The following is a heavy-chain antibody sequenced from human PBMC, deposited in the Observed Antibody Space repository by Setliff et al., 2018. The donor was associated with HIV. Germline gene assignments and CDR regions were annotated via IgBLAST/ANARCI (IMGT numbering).Heavy chain of an antibody. Sequence: GGSLGLSCAASGFTFSNYIMNWVRQAPGKGLEWVSSISSSSSYIYYADSVKGRFTISRDNAENSLYLQMNSLRVEDTAVYYCTRNPHSSGWYLLDYWAQGTQVTVSS. CDR2: ISSSSSYI. CDR3: TRNPHSSGWYLLDY. V-gene: IGHV3-21*06. CDR1: GFTFSNYI. J-gene: IGHJ4*02. D-gene: IGHD6-19*01.